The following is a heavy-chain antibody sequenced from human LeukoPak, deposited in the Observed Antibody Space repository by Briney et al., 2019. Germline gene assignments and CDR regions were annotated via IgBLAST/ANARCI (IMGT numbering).Heavy chain of an antibody. Sequence: SVKVSCKASGGTFSSYAISWVRQAPGEGIEWMGRIIPILGIANYAQKFQGRVTITADKSTSTAYMELSSLRSEDTAVYYCARSYDYVWGSYTFDYWGQGTLVTVSS. CDR1: GGTFSSYA. D-gene: IGHD3-16*01. CDR3: ARSYDYVWGSYTFDY. V-gene: IGHV1-69*04. J-gene: IGHJ4*02. CDR2: IIPILGIA.